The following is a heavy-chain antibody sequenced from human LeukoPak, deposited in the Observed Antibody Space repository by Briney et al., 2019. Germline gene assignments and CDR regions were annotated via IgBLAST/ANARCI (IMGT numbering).Heavy chain of an antibody. V-gene: IGHV3-48*03. CDR1: GFTFSSYE. J-gene: IGHJ4*02. CDR2: ISSSGSTI. Sequence: TGGSLRLSCAASGFTFSSYEMNWVRQAPGKGLEWVSYISSSGSTIYYADSVKGRFTISRDNAKNSLYLQMSSLRAEDTAVYYCASLPVAATREFDYWGQGTLVTVSS. D-gene: IGHD2-15*01. CDR3: ASLPVAATREFDY.